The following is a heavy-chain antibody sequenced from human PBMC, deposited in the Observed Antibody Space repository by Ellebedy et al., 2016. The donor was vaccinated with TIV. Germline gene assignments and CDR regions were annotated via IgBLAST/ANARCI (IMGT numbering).Heavy chain of an antibody. D-gene: IGHD1-1*01. CDR3: AKDYSEGDVDNTLDAFDS. V-gene: IGHV3-30*18. CDR2: VSYLGTYQ. Sequence: GGSLRLXXAASGFNFKKYGMHWVRQAPGKGLEWVGLVSYLGTYQNYAESVEGRFTISRDNTNNILYLQMNSLRREDTVVYYCAKDYSEGDVDNTLDAFDSWGRGALVTVSS. CDR1: GFNFKKYG. J-gene: IGHJ4*02.